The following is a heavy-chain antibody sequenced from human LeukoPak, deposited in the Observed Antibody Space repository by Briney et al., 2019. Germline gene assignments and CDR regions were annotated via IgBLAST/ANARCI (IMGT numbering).Heavy chain of an antibody. CDR2: IIPIFGTA. Sequence: ASVKVSCKASGGTFSSYAISWVRQAPGQGLEWMGGIIPIFGTANYAQKFRGRVTITADESTSTAYMELSSLRSEDTAVYYCARSTGYCSSTSCRYYYYYYGMDVWGQGTTVTVSS. D-gene: IGHD2-2*01. V-gene: IGHV1-69*13. CDR1: GGTFSSYA. CDR3: ARSTGYCSSTSCRYYYYYYGMDV. J-gene: IGHJ6*02.